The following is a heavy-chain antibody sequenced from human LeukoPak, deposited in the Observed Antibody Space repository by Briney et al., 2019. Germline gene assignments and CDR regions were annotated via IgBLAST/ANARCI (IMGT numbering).Heavy chain of an antibody. CDR2: IYYSGST. J-gene: IGHJ4*02. CDR3: AIAQDYYDSSGPSGY. V-gene: IGHV4-39*01. CDR1: GGSISSSSYY. D-gene: IGHD3-22*01. Sequence: PSETLSLTCTVSGGSISSSSYYWGWIRQPPGKGLEWIGSIYYSGSTYYNPSLKSRVTISVDTSKNQFSLKLSSVTAADTAVYYCAIAQDYYDSSGPSGYWGQGTLVTVSS.